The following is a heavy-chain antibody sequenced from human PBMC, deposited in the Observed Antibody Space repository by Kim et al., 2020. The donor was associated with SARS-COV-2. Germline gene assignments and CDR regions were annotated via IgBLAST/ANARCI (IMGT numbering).Heavy chain of an antibody. D-gene: IGHD3-3*01. CDR1: GGSISSSSYY. V-gene: IGHV4-39*01. J-gene: IGHJ4*02. CDR3: ARHPLSLRFLEWLLPNFDY. CDR2: IYYSGST. Sequence: SETLSLTCTVSGGSISSSSYYWGWIRQPPGKGLEWIGSIYYSGSTYYNPSLKSRVTISVDTSKNQFSLKLSSVTAADTAVYYCARHPLSLRFLEWLLPNFDYWGQGTLVTVSS.